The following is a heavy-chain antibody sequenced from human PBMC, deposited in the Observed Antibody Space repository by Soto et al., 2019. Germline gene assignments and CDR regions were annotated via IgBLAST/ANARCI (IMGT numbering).Heavy chain of an antibody. D-gene: IGHD2-8*01. Sequence: SETLSLTCTVSGDSVTNYFWSWMRQPPGKGLEWIGHMYHGGRTNYSPSLKSQVTMSLDSSKNQFSLNLSSVTAADTVVYFCARDPGYCTNGVCPIFDFWGQGVLVTVSS. CDR2: MYHGGRT. J-gene: IGHJ4*02. CDR3: ARDPGYCTNGVCPIFDF. CDR1: GDSVTNYF. V-gene: IGHV4-59*02.